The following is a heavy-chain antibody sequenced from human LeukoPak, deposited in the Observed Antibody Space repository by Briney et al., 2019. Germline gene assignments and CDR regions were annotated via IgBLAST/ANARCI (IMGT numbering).Heavy chain of an antibody. CDR2: ISAYSGNT. V-gene: IGHV1-18*01. CDR1: GCTFTSYG. Sequence: ASVKVSCKASGCTFTSYGISWVRQAPGQGLEWMGWISAYSGNTNYAQKLQGRVTMTTDTSTSTAYMELRSLRSDDTAVYYCVRELTEHPYYDLWSGLFDYWGQGTLVTVSS. CDR3: VRELTEHPYYDLWSGLFDY. D-gene: IGHD3-3*01. J-gene: IGHJ4*02.